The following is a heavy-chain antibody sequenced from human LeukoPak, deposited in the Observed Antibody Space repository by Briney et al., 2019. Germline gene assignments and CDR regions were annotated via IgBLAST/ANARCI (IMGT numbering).Heavy chain of an antibody. CDR3: ARGSTAAANFDF. Sequence: GGSLRLSCVASGFTFSTYWMSWVRQAPGKGLEWVANIKQDGSAKDYVDSVKGRCTISRDNATNSLYLQMNSLRAEDTAVYYCARGSTAAANFDFWGQGILVSVSS. D-gene: IGHD2-2*01. CDR1: GFTFSTYW. CDR2: IKQDGSAK. J-gene: IGHJ4*02. V-gene: IGHV3-7*01.